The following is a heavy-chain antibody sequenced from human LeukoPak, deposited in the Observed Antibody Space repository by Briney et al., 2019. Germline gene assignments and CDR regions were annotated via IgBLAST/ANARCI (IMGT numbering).Heavy chain of an antibody. J-gene: IGHJ3*02. D-gene: IGHD1-26*01. V-gene: IGHV4-39*07. Sequence: SETLSLTCTVSGGSISSSSYYWGWIRQPPGKGLEWIGSIYYSGSTYYNLSLKSRVTISVDTSKNQFSLKLSSVTAADTAVYYCARDRIVGATSAFDIWGQGTMVTVSS. CDR3: ARDRIVGATSAFDI. CDR1: GGSISSSSYY. CDR2: IYYSGST.